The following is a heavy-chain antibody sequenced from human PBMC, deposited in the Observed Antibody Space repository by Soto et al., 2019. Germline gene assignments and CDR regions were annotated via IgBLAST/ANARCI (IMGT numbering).Heavy chain of an antibody. CDR2: VYYLGRT. CDR1: SSSFSSGSYY. D-gene: IGHD3-3*01. J-gene: IGHJ4*02. Sequence: PSETLSLTCPVSSSSFSSGSYYWSWIRQPPGKGLEWIGYVYYLGRTNYNPSLKSRVTISMDTSKNQFSLWLSSVTAADTAIYYCARDFDYFDYWGQGTLVTVSS. V-gene: IGHV4-61*01. CDR3: ARDFDYFDY.